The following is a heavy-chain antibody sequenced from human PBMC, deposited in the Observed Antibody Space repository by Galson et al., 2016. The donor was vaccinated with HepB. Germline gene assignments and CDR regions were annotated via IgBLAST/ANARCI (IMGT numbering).Heavy chain of an antibody. D-gene: IGHD2-21*02. J-gene: IGHJ4*02. CDR1: GGSISSYF. V-gene: IGHV4-59*01. CDR2: VYKTGST. CDR3: ARGVTGTPYFDF. Sequence: SETLSLTCSISGGSISSYFWSWIRQPPGKGLEWIGYVYKTGSTNYSPSLKSRVTVSVDTSKNQFSLKLRSVTAADTAVYYCARGVTGTPYFDFWGQGALVTVSS.